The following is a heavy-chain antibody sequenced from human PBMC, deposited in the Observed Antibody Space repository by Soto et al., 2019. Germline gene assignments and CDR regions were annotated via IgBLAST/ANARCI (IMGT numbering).Heavy chain of an antibody. CDR2: INPNSGGT. V-gene: IGHV1-2*04. CDR3: ARSYSGYCSGGSCFLGY. Sequence: QVQLVQSGAEVKKPGASVKVSCKASGYTFTGYYMHWVRQAPGQGLEWMGWINPNSGGTNYAQKFQGWVTMTRDTYIRTAYMELSRLRSDDTAVYYCARSYSGYCSGGSCFLGYWGQGTLVTVSS. CDR1: GYTFTGYY. J-gene: IGHJ4*02. D-gene: IGHD2-15*01.